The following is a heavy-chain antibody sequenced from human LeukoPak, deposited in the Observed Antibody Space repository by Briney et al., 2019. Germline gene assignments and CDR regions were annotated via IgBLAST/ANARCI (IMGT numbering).Heavy chain of an antibody. Sequence: GGSLRLSCAASGFTFDEYAIHWVRQAPGKGLEWVSLISGDGVRTFYRDSVKGRLTISRGNSKNSLYLQMNSLRTEDTALYYCAKDLTSVYDAFNIWGQGTMVTVSS. CDR1: GFTFDEYA. CDR3: AKDLTSVYDAFNI. J-gene: IGHJ3*02. CDR2: ISGDGVRT. V-gene: IGHV3-43*02.